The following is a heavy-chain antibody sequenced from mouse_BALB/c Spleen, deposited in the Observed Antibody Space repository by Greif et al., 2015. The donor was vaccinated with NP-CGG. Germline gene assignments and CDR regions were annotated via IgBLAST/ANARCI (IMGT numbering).Heavy chain of an antibody. D-gene: IGHD4-1*01. CDR3: ARNWDGDFDY. CDR1: GYAFTNYL. Sequence: QVQLQQSGAELVRPGTSVKVSCKASGYAFTNYLIEWVKQRPGQGLEWIGVINPGSGGTNYDEKFKGKATLTADKSSSTAYMQLSSLTSDDSAVYFCARNWDGDFDYWGQGTTLTVSS. J-gene: IGHJ2*01. V-gene: IGHV1-54*01. CDR2: INPGSGGT.